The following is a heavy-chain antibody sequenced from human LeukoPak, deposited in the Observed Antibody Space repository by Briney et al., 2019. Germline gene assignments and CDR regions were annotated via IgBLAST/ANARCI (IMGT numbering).Heavy chain of an antibody. D-gene: IGHD6-13*01. CDR2: IYYSGST. CDR3: ARDRGRQQLGGDHGYFDL. CDR1: GGSISSSSYY. Sequence: SETLSLTCTVSGGSISSSSYYWGWIRQPPGKGLEWIGSIYYSGSTYYNPSLKSRVTISVDTSKNQFSLKLSSVTAADTAVYYCARDRGRQQLGGDHGYFDLWGRGTLVTVSS. V-gene: IGHV4-39*07. J-gene: IGHJ2*01.